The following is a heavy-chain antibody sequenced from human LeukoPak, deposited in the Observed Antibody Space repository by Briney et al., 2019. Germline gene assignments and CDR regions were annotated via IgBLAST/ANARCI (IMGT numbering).Heavy chain of an antibody. CDR1: GFTFSSYS. D-gene: IGHD3-10*01. CDR2: ISSTGGTT. CDR3: ARGSPHITLFYYYMDV. J-gene: IGHJ6*03. Sequence: GGSLRLSCAASGFTFSSYSMNWVRQAPGEGLGWVSSISSTGGTTYYADSAKGRFTISRVNSKNTLYRKMDRLRPEDTAVFYCARGSPHITLFYYYMDVWGKGTTVTIPS. V-gene: IGHV3-48*01.